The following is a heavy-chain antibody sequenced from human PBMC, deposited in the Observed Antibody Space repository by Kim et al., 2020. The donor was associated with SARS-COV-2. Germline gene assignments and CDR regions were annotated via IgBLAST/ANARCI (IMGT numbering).Heavy chain of an antibody. V-gene: IGHV3-30*04. CDR2: ISYDGSNK. D-gene: IGHD1-26*01. CDR3: AREGGGGSVFRGFDY. J-gene: IGHJ4*02. Sequence: GGSLRLSCAASGFTFSSYAMHWVRQAPGKGLEWVAVISYDGSNKYYADSVKGRFTISRDNSKNTLYLQMNSLRAEDTAVYYCAREGGGGSVFRGFDYWGQGTLVTVSS. CDR1: GFTFSSYA.